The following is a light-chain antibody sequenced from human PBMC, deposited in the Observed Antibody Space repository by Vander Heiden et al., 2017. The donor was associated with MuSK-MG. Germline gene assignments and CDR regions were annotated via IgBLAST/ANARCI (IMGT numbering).Light chain of an antibody. CDR3: QESYSTPRT. CDR1: QSISNF. CDR2: AAS. Sequence: DIQMTQSPSSLSTSVGDRVTITCRASQSISNFLNWYQQIPGKAPKLLIYAASTLQSGVPSRFSGSGSGTDFTLTIRRLQPEDFATDDCQESYSTPRTFGQGTKVEVK. V-gene: IGKV1-39*01. J-gene: IGKJ1*01.